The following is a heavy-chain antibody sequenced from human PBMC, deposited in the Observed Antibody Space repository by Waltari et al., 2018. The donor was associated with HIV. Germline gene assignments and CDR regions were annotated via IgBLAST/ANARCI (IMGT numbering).Heavy chain of an antibody. J-gene: IGHJ4*02. CDR2: IHHDGST. CDR1: GFTVSNSF. CDR3: ARGDYRPFDD. Sequence: EVHLVESGGGLVQPGGSLRLSCAASGFTVSNSFMSWVRQAPGKWLEWVSIIHHDGSTDNANSAKGRFTISRDNSKNTLHLQMNSLRVEDTAVYYCARGDYRPFDDWGQGTLVTVSS. D-gene: IGHD4-4*01. V-gene: IGHV3-66*01.